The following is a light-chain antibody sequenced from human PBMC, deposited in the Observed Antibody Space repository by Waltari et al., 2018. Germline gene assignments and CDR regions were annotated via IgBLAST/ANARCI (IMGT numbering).Light chain of an antibody. CDR2: DVI. V-gene: IGLV2-14*03. CDR1: NSDVGAFQH. CDR3: KSYTSGLTYV. Sequence: QSALTQPASVSGSPGQSLTIPCPGTNSDVGAFQHVSWYQQLPGRAPKVMIFDVINRPSGVSNRFSGSKSGNTASLTISGLQAEDEADYYCKSYTSGLTYVFGTGTKVTVL. J-gene: IGLJ1*01.